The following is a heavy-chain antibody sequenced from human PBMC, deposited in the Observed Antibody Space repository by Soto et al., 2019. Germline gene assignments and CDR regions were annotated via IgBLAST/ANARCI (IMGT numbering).Heavy chain of an antibody. CDR3: ASRYDILTGYYGGYFDY. V-gene: IGHV4-30-2*01. J-gene: IGHJ4*02. CDR2: IYHSGST. Sequence: NPSETLSLTCAVSGGSISSGGYSWSWIRQPPGKGLEWIGYIYHSGSTYYNPSLKSRVTISVDRSKNQFSLKLSSVTAADTAVYYCASRYDILTGYYGGYFDYWGQGTLVTVSS. D-gene: IGHD3-9*01. CDR1: GGSISSGGYS.